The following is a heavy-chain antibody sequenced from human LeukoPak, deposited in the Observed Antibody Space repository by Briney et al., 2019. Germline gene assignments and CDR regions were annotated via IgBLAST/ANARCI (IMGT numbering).Heavy chain of an antibody. J-gene: IGHJ5*02. CDR1: GGSISSGSYY. V-gene: IGHV4-61*02. CDR3: ARVKVDDYVWGSYHVNWFDP. CDR2: IYTSGST. Sequence: SETLSLTCTVSGGSISSGSYYWSWIRQPAGKGLEWIGRIYTSGSTNYNPSLKSRVTISVDTSKNQFSLKLSSVTAADTAVYYCARVKVDDYVWGSYHVNWFDPWGQGTLVTVSS. D-gene: IGHD3-16*02.